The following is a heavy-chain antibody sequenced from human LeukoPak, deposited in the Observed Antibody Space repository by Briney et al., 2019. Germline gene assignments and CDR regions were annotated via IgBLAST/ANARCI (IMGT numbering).Heavy chain of an antibody. J-gene: IGHJ4*02. CDR2: IRHDGSHK. V-gene: IGHV3-30*02. CDR3: ALMRDGYTH. D-gene: IGHD5-24*01. Sequence: GGSLRLSCTASGFIFSNYGMHWVRQAPGKGLEGVAFIRHDGSHKSYADSVKGRFTISRDNSKNTLSLQMNSLRADDTAVYYCALMRDGYTHWGQGLLVTVSS. CDR1: GFIFSNYG.